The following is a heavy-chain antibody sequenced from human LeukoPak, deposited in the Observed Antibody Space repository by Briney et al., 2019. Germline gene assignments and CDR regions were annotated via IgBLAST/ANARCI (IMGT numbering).Heavy chain of an antibody. CDR3: ARDLLSGFLSYGVVEPHSNYYYYGMDV. J-gene: IGHJ6*02. Sequence: ASVKVSCKASGYTFTSYGISWVRQAPGQGLEWMGWISAYNGNTNYAQKLQGRVTMTTDKSTSTAYMELSSLRSEDTAVYYCARDLLSGFLSYGVVEPHSNYYYYGMDVWGQGTTVTVSS. CDR1: GYTFTSYG. V-gene: IGHV1-18*01. CDR2: ISAYNGNT. D-gene: IGHD3-3*01.